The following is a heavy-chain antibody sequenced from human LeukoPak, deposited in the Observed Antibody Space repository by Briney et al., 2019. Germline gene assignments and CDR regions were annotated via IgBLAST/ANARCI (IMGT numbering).Heavy chain of an antibody. D-gene: IGHD2-15*01. Sequence: PGGSLRLSCAASGFTFSSYAMTWVRQVPGKGLEWVSSISGSGDIIYYADSVKGRFTISRDNSKNTPHVQMHSLRAEDTAVYYCARPLSLGYCSGGSCYGRGAWFDRWGQGTLVTVSS. V-gene: IGHV3-23*01. CDR2: ISGSGDII. CDR1: GFTFSSYA. CDR3: ARPLSLGYCSGGSCYGRGAWFDR. J-gene: IGHJ5*02.